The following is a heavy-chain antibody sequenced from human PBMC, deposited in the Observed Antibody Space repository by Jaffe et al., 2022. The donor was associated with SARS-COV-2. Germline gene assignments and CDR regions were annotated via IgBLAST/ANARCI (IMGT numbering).Heavy chain of an antibody. CDR3: AREGEPTYTNGVTTLDY. J-gene: IGHJ4*02. CDR2: ISPHNGEI. D-gene: IGHD6-19*01. Sequence: QVQLVQSGAEVKKPGASVKVSCKASGYTFNTYGITWMRQAPGQGLEWMGWISPHNGEIRYAQNLQGRVTMTTDTSTSTAYMELRSLRSDDTAVFYCAREGEPTYTNGVTTLDYWGQGTLVTVSS. V-gene: IGHV1-18*01. CDR1: GYTFNTYG.